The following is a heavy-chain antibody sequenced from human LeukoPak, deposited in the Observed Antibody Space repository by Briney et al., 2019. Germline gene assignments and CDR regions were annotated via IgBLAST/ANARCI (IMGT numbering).Heavy chain of an antibody. CDR2: IIPILGIA. CDR1: GGTFSSYA. V-gene: IGHV1-69*04. D-gene: IGHD4-17*01. CDR3: ASPNYGDDPSFDY. Sequence: SVKVSCKASGGTFSSYAISWVRQAPGQGLEWMGRIIPILGIANYAQKFQGRVTITADKSTRTAYMELSSLRSEDTAVYYCASPNYGDDPSFDYWGQGTLVTVSS. J-gene: IGHJ4*02.